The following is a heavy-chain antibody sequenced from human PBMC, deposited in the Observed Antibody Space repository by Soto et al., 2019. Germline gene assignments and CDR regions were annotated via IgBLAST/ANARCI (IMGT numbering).Heavy chain of an antibody. J-gene: IGHJ5*02. CDR3: ARVKGSGSYQNWFDP. CDR1: GFTFSDYY. CDR2: ISSSGSTI. V-gene: IGHV3-11*01. D-gene: IGHD3-10*01. Sequence: GGSLRLSCAASGFTFSDYYMSWIRQAPGKGLEWVSYISSSGSTIYYADSVKGRFTISRDNAKNSLYLQMNSLRAEDTAVYYCARVKGSGSYQNWFDPWGQGTLVTVSS.